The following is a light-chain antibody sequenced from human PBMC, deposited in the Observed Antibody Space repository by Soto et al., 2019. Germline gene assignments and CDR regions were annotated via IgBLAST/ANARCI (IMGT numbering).Light chain of an antibody. CDR3: QSYDSSNHGV. Sequence: NFMLTQPNSVPKSPGKTLTISCTRGSGSIATNYVQWFQQRPGSAPIIVIYEDDQRPSGVPDRFSGSIDSSSNSASLTISGLQTEDEADYYCQSYDSSNHGVFGGGTKLTVL. V-gene: IGLV6-57*03. CDR1: SGSIATNY. J-gene: IGLJ3*02. CDR2: EDD.